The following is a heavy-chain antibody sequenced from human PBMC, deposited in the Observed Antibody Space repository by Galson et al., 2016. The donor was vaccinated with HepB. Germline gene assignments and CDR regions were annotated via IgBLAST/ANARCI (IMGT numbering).Heavy chain of an antibody. CDR2: NYPGDSDT. CDR3: ARHLFGSSSDYYGMDV. CDR1: GSRFTHHW. D-gene: IGHD6-6*01. V-gene: IGHV5-51*01. Sequence: QSGADVKEPGESLKISCKGSGSRFTHHWIGWVRQMPRKGREGMGINYPGDSDTRYSPSFQGQVTISADKSISTAYLQWSSLKASDTAMYYCARHLFGSSSDYYGMDVWGQGTTVTVSS. J-gene: IGHJ6*02.